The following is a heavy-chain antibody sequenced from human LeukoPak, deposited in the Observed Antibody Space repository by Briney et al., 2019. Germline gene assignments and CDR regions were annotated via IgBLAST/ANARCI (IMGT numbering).Heavy chain of an antibody. CDR2: IYTSGST. CDR1: GGSISSYY. Sequence: SETLSLTCTVSGGSISSYYWSWIRQPPGKGLEWIGYIYTSGSTNYNPSLKSRVTISVDTSKNQFSLKLSSVTAADTAVYYCAKNDAFDIWGQGIMVTVSS. CDR3: AKNDAFDI. V-gene: IGHV4-4*09. J-gene: IGHJ3*02.